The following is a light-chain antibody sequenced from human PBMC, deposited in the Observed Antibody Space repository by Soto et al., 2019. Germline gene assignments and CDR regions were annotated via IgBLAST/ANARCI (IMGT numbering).Light chain of an antibody. CDR2: DAS. J-gene: IGKJ1*01. CDR1: QSVSSY. Sequence: IGLKQAPSAVSLSPEERGTLSCRASQSVSSYLAWYQQKPGQAPRLLIYDASNRATGIPARFSGSGSGTDFTLTISSLEPEDFAVYYCQEYSKWPFRTFGQGTKVDIK. V-gene: IGKV3-11*01. CDR3: QEYSKWPFRT.